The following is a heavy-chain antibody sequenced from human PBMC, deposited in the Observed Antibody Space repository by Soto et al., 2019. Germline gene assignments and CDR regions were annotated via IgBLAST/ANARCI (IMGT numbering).Heavy chain of an antibody. J-gene: IGHJ4*02. V-gene: IGHV3-9*01. D-gene: IGHD3-10*01. CDR3: AEDKGDMVRGVNFDY. Sequence: HPGGSLRLSCAASGFTFDDYAMHWVRQAPGKGLEWVSGISWNSGSIGYADSVKGRFTISRDNAKNSLYLQMNSLRAEDTALYYCAEDKGDMVRGVNFDYWGQGTLVTVSS. CDR1: GFTFDDYA. CDR2: ISWNSGSI.